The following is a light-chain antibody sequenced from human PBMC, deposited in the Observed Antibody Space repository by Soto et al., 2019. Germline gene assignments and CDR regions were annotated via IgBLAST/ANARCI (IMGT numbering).Light chain of an antibody. V-gene: IGKV3-15*01. CDR3: QQYHIGPSWT. Sequence: EIVLTQSPATLSVSLGDSATLSCRASQSVSLSLAWYQMRPGQPPRLLIYGASTRATDIPARFSGSGSGTDFTLTISSLQSEDFAVYFCQQYHIGPSWTFGQGTKVELK. CDR2: GAS. CDR1: QSVSLS. J-gene: IGKJ1*01.